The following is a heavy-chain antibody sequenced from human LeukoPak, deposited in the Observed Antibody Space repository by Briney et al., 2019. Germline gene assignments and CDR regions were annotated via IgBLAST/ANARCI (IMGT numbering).Heavy chain of an antibody. D-gene: IGHD3-10*01. Sequence: PSENLSLTCAVYGGSFSGYYWSWIRQPAGKGLEWIGRIYTSGSTNYNPSLKSRVTISVDTSKKQFSLKLSSVTAADTAVYYCAGNYYGSGSYYSEDRYWGQGTLVTVSS. V-gene: IGHV4-59*10. CDR1: GGSFSGYY. J-gene: IGHJ4*02. CDR2: IYTSGST. CDR3: AGNYYGSGSYYSEDRY.